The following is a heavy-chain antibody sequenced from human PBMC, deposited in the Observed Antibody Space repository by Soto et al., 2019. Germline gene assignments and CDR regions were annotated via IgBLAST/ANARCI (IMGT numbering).Heavy chain of an antibody. CDR1: GFTFSGYD. J-gene: IGHJ4*02. D-gene: IGHD6-13*01. Sequence: QVQLVESGGGLVKPGESLRLSCAASGFTFSGYDMTWVRQAPGKGLEWVSYISYTGRDTFYGESVKGRFAISRDNAKNSXXXXXXXXXXXXXXXXXXXSLXWYRSDYWGQGTPVTVSS. CDR3: XSLXWYRSDY. V-gene: IGHV3-11*01. CDR2: ISYTGRDT.